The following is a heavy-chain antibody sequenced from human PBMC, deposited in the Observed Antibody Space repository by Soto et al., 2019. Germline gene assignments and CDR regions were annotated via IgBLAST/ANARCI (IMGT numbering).Heavy chain of an antibody. Sequence: QVQLQESGPGLVKPSGTLSLSCAVSGGSVSNNNWWSWVRQSPGNGLEWIGEIHHSGGTSYNPSFGSRATLSVDKSKNELSLRLNYVTAADTAVYYCTKNSAYALDYWGLGILVTVSS. CDR1: GGSVSNNNW. J-gene: IGHJ4*02. CDR2: IHHSGGT. D-gene: IGHD5-12*01. CDR3: TKNSAYALDY. V-gene: IGHV4-4*02.